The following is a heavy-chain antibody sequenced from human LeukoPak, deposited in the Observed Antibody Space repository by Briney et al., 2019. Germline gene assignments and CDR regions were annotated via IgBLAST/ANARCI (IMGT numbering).Heavy chain of an antibody. D-gene: IGHD6-6*01. J-gene: IGHJ4*02. CDR1: GFTFISYA. CDR2: IRYDGSDK. Sequence: GGSLRPSCTASGFTFISYAMSWVRQAPGKGLEWVALIRYDGSDKYYADSVKGRFTISRDISKNTLFLQMNSLRAEDTALYYCAKDASSSSSLGDWGQGTLVSVSS. V-gene: IGHV3-30*02. CDR3: AKDASSSSSLGD.